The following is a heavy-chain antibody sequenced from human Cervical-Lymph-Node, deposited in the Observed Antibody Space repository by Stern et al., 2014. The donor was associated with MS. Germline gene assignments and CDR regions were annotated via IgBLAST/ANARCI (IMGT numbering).Heavy chain of an antibody. CDR1: GDSISSYTHY. CDR3: AKHTCTGAACPFDL. CDR2: VYYSGPT. Sequence: QLQLQESGPGLVKPSETLSLTCAVSGDSISSYTHYWAWIRQPPGKGLEWIGSVYYSGPTYYTPSLKSRVPIPGTTSKNHFPLGLNSVTAADTAVYYCAKHTCTGAACPFDLWGQGTLVTVSS. D-gene: IGHD2-8*02. V-gene: IGHV4-39*01. J-gene: IGHJ4*02.